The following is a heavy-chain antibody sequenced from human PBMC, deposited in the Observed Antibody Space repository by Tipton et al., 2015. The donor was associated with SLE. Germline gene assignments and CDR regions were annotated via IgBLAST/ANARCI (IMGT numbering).Heavy chain of an antibody. V-gene: IGHV3-7*01. Sequence: SLRLSCAASGFTFSSYWMSWVRQAPGKGLEWVANIKQDGSEKYYVDSVKGRFTISRDNAKNSLYLQMNSLRAEDTAVYYCARGVGRGYSGYSAGLYYWGQGTLVTVSS. CDR1: GFTFSSYW. CDR2: IKQDGSEK. D-gene: IGHD5-12*01. CDR3: ARGVGRGYSGYSAGLYY. J-gene: IGHJ4*02.